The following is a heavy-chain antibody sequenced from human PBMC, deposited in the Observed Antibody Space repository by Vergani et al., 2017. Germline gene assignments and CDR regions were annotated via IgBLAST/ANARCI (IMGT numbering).Heavy chain of an antibody. V-gene: IGHV3-30*01. Sequence: QVQLVESGGGVVQPGRSLRLSCAASGFTFSSYAMHWVRPAPGKGLEWVAVISYDGSNKYYADSVKGRFTISRGNSKNTLYLQMTSLRAEETAVYYCGRGGVVVVAVTGYFDLWGRGTLVTVSS. CDR3: GRGGVVVVAVTGYFDL. D-gene: IGHD2-15*01. J-gene: IGHJ2*01. CDR2: ISYDGSNK. CDR1: GFTFSSYA.